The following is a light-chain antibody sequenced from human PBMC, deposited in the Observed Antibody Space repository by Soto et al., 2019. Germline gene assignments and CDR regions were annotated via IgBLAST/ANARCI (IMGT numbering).Light chain of an antibody. Sequence: AIRMTQSPSSFSASTGDRVTITCRASQGISSYLDWYQQKPGKAPKLLIYAASTLQSGVPSRFSGSGSGTEFTLTISCLQSEDFATYYCQQYYSYPWTFGQGTKVEIK. CDR2: AAS. J-gene: IGKJ1*01. CDR1: QGISSY. V-gene: IGKV1-8*01. CDR3: QQYYSYPWT.